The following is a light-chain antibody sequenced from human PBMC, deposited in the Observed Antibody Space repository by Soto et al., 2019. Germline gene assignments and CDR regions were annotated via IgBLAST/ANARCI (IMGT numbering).Light chain of an antibody. V-gene: IGKV1-39*01. Sequence: DIQMTQSPSSLSASVGDRVTITCRASQSISTFLNWYQQKPGKAPKLLIYGASNLESGVPSTFSGSGSRTDFTLIISSLQPEDFATDYCQQCFSTPLLTFGGGTKVDIK. CDR2: GAS. CDR1: QSISTF. J-gene: IGKJ4*01. CDR3: QQCFSTPLLT.